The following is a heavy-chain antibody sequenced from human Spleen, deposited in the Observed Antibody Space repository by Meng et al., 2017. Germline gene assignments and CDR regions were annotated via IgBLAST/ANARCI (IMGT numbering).Heavy chain of an antibody. CDR1: GGTFSSYT. CDR2: IIPILGIA. J-gene: IGHJ6*02. Sequence: SVKVSCKASGGTFSSYTISWVRQAPGQGLEWMGRIIPILGIANYAQKFQGRVTITADESTSTAYMELSSLRSEDTAVYYCARDPLDYGDPLGYYYYYGMDVWGQGTTVTVSS. CDR3: ARDPLDYGDPLGYYYYYGMDV. V-gene: IGHV1-69*04. D-gene: IGHD4-17*01.